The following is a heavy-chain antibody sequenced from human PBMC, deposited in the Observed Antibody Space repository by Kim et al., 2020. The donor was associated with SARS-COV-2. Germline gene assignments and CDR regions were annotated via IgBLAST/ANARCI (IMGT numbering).Heavy chain of an antibody. D-gene: IGHD6-13*01. V-gene: IGHV3-30*01. J-gene: IGHJ6*02. Sequence: YYADSGKGPFTISRDNSKNTLYLQMNSLSPEDTAVYSCARDLAAAGAMDGWGQGTTVTVSS. CDR3: ARDLAAAGAMDG.